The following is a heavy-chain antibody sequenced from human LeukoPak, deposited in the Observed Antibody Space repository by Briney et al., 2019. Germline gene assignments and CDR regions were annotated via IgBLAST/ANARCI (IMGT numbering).Heavy chain of an antibody. V-gene: IGHV4-59*01. CDR1: GGSISSYY. CDR2: IYYSGST. J-gene: IGHJ4*02. CDR3: ARNYGTRTRYYIDY. D-gene: IGHD4-17*01. Sequence: SETLSLTCTVCGGSISSYYWSWIRQPPGKGREWVGHIYYSGSTNYNPSLKSRVTISVDTSKNQFSLKLSSVAAADTAVYYCARNYGTRTRYYIDYWGQGTPVTVSS.